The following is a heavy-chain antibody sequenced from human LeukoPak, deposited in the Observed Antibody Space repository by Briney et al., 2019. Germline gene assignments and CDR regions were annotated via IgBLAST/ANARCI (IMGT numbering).Heavy chain of an antibody. Sequence: SETLSLTCTVSGGSISSSSYYWGWIRQPPGKGLEWIGSIYYSGSTWSSLKSRVTISIDTSKNKFSLKLSSVTAADTAVYYVARGTRGNYVYPRGNFRRMVYYYYMDVWGKGTTATVPS. CDR2: IYYSGST. J-gene: IGHJ6*03. CDR3: ARGTRGNYVYPRGNFRRMVYYYYMDV. V-gene: IGHV4-39*07. D-gene: IGHD4-11*01. CDR1: GGSISSSSYY.